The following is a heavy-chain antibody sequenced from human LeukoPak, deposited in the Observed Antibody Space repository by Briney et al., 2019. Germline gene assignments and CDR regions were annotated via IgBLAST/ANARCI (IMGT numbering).Heavy chain of an antibody. D-gene: IGHD3-22*01. CDR3: AREPIYYYDSSGYVDA. V-gene: IGHV3-66*02. Sequence: PGGSLRLSCAASGFTVSSNYMSWVRQAPGKGLDWVSVIYSGGSTHYADSVKGRFTISRDNSKNTLYLQMNSLRAEDTAVYYCAREPIYYYDSSGYVDAWGQGTMVTVSS. CDR2: IYSGGST. J-gene: IGHJ3*01. CDR1: GFTVSSNY.